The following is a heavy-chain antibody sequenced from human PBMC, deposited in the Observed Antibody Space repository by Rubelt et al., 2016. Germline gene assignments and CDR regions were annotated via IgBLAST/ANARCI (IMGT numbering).Heavy chain of an antibody. CDR1: GGSISSSG. D-gene: IGHD6-13*01. V-gene: IGHV3-7*01. CDR3: AREGQQLPYLDY. Sequence: LQLPESGPGLVKSSETLYLPCPVSGGSISSSGSYCGWVRQPPGKGLEWVANIKPDGSETYYEDYVKGRLTISRDNAKNALYLQMKSLRDEDTAMYDCAREGQQLPYLDYWGQGTLITVSS. J-gene: IGHJ4*02. CDR2: IKPDGSET.